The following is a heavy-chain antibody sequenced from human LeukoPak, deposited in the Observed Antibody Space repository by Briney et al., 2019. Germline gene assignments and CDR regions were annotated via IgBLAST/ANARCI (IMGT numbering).Heavy chain of an antibody. CDR1: GFTFSSYW. CDR3: ARVHPYSSSWGDY. V-gene: IGHV3-7*01. J-gene: IGHJ4*02. D-gene: IGHD6-13*01. Sequence: GGSLRPSCAASGFTFSSYWMSWVRQAPGKGLEWVANIKQDGSEKYYVDSVKGRFTISRDNAKNSLYLQMNSLRAEDTAVYYCARVHPYSSSWGDYWGQGTLVTVSS. CDR2: IKQDGSEK.